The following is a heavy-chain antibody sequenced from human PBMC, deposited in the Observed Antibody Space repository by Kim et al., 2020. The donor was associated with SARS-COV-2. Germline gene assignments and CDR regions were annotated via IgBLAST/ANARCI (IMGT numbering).Heavy chain of an antibody. D-gene: IGHD6-19*01. Sequence: ESLKISCKGSGYSFTSYWIGWVRQMPGKGLEWMGIIYPGDSDTRYSPSFQGQVTISADKSISTAYLQWSSLKASDTAMYYCARSSFIAVAGTGFDYWGQGTLGTVSS. V-gene: IGHV5-51*01. CDR1: GYSFTSYW. CDR2: IYPGDSDT. CDR3: ARSSFIAVAGTGFDY. J-gene: IGHJ4*02.